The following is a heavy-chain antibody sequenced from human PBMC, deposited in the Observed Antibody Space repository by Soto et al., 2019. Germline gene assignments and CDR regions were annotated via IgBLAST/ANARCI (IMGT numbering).Heavy chain of an antibody. J-gene: IGHJ4*02. CDR1: GFTFSSYG. V-gene: IGHV3-30*18. D-gene: IGHD6-19*01. Sequence: PGGSLRLSCAASGFTFSSYGMHWVRQARGKGLEWVAVISYDGSNKYYADSVKGRFTISRDNSKNPLYLQMNSLRAEDTAVYYCAKVSYRSGWYPIDNWGQGTLVTVST. CDR2: ISYDGSNK. CDR3: AKVSYRSGWYPIDN.